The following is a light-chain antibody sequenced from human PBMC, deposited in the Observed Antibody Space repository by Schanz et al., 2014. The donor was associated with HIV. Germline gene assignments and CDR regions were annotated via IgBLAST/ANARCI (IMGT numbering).Light chain of an antibody. CDR3: SSYTSSRTWV. Sequence: QSVLTQPPSVSGAPGQRVTISCTGSSSNIGTGYDVHWFQQLPGMAPKLLIYSNNQRPSGVPDRFSGSKSGTSASLTITGLQAEDEADYYCSSYTSSRTWVFGGGTKLTVL. CDR2: SNN. CDR1: SSNIGTGYD. J-gene: IGLJ3*02. V-gene: IGLV1-40*01.